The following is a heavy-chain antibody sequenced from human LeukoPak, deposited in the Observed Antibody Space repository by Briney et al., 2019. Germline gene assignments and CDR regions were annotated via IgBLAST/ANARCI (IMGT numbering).Heavy chain of an antibody. Sequence: GESLKVSCKASGYTFTGYYMHWVRQAPGQGLEWMGWINPNSGGTNYAQKFQGRVTMTRDTSISTAYMELSRLRSDDTAVYYCARDVPWEPRAFDYWGQGTLVTVSS. D-gene: IGHD1-26*01. J-gene: IGHJ4*02. CDR3: ARDVPWEPRAFDY. V-gene: IGHV1-2*02. CDR2: INPNSGGT. CDR1: GYTFTGYY.